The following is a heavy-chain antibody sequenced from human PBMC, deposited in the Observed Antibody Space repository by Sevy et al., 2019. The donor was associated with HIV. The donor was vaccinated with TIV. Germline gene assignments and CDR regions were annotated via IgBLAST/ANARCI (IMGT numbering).Heavy chain of an antibody. CDR3: ARAGALWFGESDY. CDR1: GYSFTSRG. J-gene: IGHJ4*02. D-gene: IGHD3-10*01. Sequence: ASVKVSCKASGYSFTSRGIDWVRQAPGQGLEWLGWISAYNGNTKYGQRLQDRVTMTTDTSASTAYMELRSLRSDDTAVYYCARAGALWFGESDYWGQGTLVTFSS. CDR2: ISAYNGNT. V-gene: IGHV1-18*01.